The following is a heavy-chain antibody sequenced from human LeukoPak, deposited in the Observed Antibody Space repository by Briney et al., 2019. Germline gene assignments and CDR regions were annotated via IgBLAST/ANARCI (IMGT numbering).Heavy chain of an antibody. Sequence: PGGSLRLSCAASGFTVSSNYMSWVRQAPGKGLEWVSVFYSGGTTYYADSVKGRFTISRDSSKNTLYLQMNNLRAEDTAMYFCARTSAVMKPFDSWGQGTLVTASS. V-gene: IGHV3-53*01. CDR1: GFTVSSNY. CDR2: FYSGGTT. J-gene: IGHJ4*02. CDR3: ARTSAVMKPFDS. D-gene: IGHD2-21*01.